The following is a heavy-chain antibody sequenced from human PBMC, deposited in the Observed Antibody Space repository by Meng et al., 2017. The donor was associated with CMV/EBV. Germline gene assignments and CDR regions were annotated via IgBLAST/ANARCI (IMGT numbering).Heavy chain of an antibody. CDR3: ARGESGDLLWFGSSYPAGFDP. D-gene: IGHD3-10*01. CDR1: GFSFSAYS. V-gene: IGHV3-21*01. Sequence: GGSLRLSCAASGFSFSAYSMNWVRQAPGKGLEWVSAVSSSSIYIYHADSVKGRFTISRDNAKNSLYLQMNSLGAEDTAVYYCARGESGDLLWFGSSYPAGFDPWGQGTLVTVSS. J-gene: IGHJ5*02. CDR2: VSSSSIYI.